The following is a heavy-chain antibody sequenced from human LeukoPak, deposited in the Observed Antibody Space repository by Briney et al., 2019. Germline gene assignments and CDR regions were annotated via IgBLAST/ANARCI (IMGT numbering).Heavy chain of an antibody. D-gene: IGHD4-17*01. CDR1: GGSISSGGYY. CDR3: ASGVTTVNDAFDI. Sequence: SETLSVTCTVSGGSISSGGYYWSWIRQHPGKGLEWIGYIYYSGSTYYNPSLKSRVTISVDTSKNQFSLKLSSVTAADTAVYYCASGVTTVNDAFDIWGQGTMVTVSS. V-gene: IGHV4-31*03. J-gene: IGHJ3*02. CDR2: IYYSGST.